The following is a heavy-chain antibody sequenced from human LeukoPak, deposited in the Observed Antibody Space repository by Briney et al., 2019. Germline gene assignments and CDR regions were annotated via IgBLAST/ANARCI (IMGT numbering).Heavy chain of an antibody. J-gene: IGHJ4*02. V-gene: IGHV3-74*01. Sequence: PGGSLRLSCAASGFTFSSYWMYWVRQAPGKGLVWVSRINSDGSNTRYADSVKGRFTISRDNAKNTLYLQMNSLRAEDTAVYYCARGRGTIYMFDYWGQGTLVTVSS. CDR1: GFTFSSYW. CDR2: INSDGSNT. D-gene: IGHD2/OR15-2a*01. CDR3: ARGRGTIYMFDY.